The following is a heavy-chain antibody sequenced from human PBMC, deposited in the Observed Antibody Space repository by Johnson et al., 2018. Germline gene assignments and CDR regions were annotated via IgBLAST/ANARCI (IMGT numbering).Heavy chain of an antibody. D-gene: IGHD3-22*01. J-gene: IGHJ6*02. Sequence: VQLVQSGGGWVQXGGSLRLSCAASGFTFDDYAMHWVRQAPGKGLEWVSGISWNSGSIGYADSVKGRFTISRDNAKNSLYLQMNSLRAEDTALYYCAAEIVVTYYYYGMDVWGQGTTVTVSS. CDR3: AAEIVVTYYYYGMDV. CDR1: GFTFDDYA. CDR2: ISWNSGSI. V-gene: IGHV3-9*01.